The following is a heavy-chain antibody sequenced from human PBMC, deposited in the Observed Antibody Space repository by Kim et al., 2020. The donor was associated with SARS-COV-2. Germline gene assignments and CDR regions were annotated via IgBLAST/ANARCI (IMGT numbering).Heavy chain of an antibody. Sequence: SAGSVKGRFTISISNAQNALYLQMNSLGDEDTAVYYCARAGPYYYDSIGGWGQGTLVTVSS. CDR3: ARAGPYYYDSIGG. J-gene: IGHJ4*02. V-gene: IGHV3-48*02. D-gene: IGHD3-22*01.